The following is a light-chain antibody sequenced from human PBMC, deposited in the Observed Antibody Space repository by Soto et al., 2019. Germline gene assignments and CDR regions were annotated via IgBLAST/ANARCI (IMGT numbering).Light chain of an antibody. J-gene: IGKJ4*01. CDR1: QSVSRY. V-gene: IGKV3-11*01. CDR3: QQRSDWPST. Sequence: EIVLTQSPATLSLSSGERATLSCRASQSVSRYLAWYQQKPGQAPRLLIYDASNRATGIPARFSGSGSGTDFTLTISSLEPEDFAVYYCQQRSDWPSTFGGGTKVQIK. CDR2: DAS.